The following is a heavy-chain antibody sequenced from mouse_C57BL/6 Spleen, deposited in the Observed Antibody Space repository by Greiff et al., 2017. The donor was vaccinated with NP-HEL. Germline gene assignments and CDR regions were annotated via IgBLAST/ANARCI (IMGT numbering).Heavy chain of an antibody. D-gene: IGHD2-2*01. V-gene: IGHV14-2*01. CDR3: ARDGYEGYAMDY. J-gene: IGHJ4*01. CDR1: GFNIKDYY. CDR2: IDPEDGET. Sequence: VQLQQSGAELVKPGASVKLSCTASGFNIKDYYMHWVKQRTEQGLEWIGRIDPEDGETKYAPKFPGKATITADTSSNTAYLQLSSLTSEDTAVYYCARDGYEGYAMDYWGQGTSVTVSS.